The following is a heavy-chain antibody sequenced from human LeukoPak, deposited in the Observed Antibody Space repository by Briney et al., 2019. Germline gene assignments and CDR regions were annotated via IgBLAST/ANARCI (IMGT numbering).Heavy chain of an antibody. D-gene: IGHD3-22*01. CDR3: ARGRGGSSGYLYYFDY. J-gene: IGHJ4*02. CDR1: GYGLTHYA. Sequence: ASVKVSCKASGYGLTHYAMNWVRQAPGQGLEWMGWINTKVGNPTYAQDFTGRFAFSLDTSVSTAYLQISSLNTEDTAVYYCARGRGGSSGYLYYFDYWGQGTLVTVSS. V-gene: IGHV7-4-1*02. CDR2: INTKVGNP.